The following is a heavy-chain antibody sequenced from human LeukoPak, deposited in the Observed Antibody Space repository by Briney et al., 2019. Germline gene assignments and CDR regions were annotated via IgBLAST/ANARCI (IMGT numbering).Heavy chain of an antibody. D-gene: IGHD5-18*01. CDR2: IYHSGST. CDR3: ASTPDTAMAAIDY. V-gene: IGHV4-38-2*01. J-gene: IGHJ4*02. CDR1: GYSISSGYY. Sequence: SETLSLTCAVSGYSISSGYYWGWIRQPSGKGLEWIGSIYHSGSTYYNPSLRSRVTISVDTSKNQFSLKLSSVTAADTAVYYCASTPDTAMAAIDYWGQGTLVTVSS.